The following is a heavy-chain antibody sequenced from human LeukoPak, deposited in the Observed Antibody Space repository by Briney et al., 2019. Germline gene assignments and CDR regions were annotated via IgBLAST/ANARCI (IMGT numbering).Heavy chain of an antibody. V-gene: IGHV5-51*01. CDR3: GTGYGSGRGAFDI. D-gene: IGHD6-19*01. CDR1: GYSFTSYW. J-gene: IGHJ3*02. Sequence: GESLKISCVGSGYSFTSYWIGWVRQTPGKGLEWMGIIYPGDSDTRYSPSFQGQVTISADKSIGTAYLQWSSLKASDTAMYYCGTGYGSGRGAFDIWGQGTMVTVSS. CDR2: IYPGDSDT.